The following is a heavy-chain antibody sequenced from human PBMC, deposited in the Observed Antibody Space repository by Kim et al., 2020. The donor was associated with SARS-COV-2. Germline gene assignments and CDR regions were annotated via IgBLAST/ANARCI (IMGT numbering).Heavy chain of an antibody. D-gene: IGHD3-3*01. Sequence: SETLSLTCTVSGGSISSGGYYWSWIRQHPGKGLEWIGYIYYSGSTYYNPSLKSRVTISVDTSKNQFSLKLSSVTAADTAVYYCARVHYDFWSGYYTSPPGLWWDDIWGQGTMVTVSS. V-gene: IGHV4-31*03. J-gene: IGHJ3*02. CDR2: IYYSGST. CDR3: ARVHYDFWSGYYTSPPGLWWDDI. CDR1: GGSISSGGYY.